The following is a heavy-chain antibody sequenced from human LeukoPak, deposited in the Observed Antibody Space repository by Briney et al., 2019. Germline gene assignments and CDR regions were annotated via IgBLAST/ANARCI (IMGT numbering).Heavy chain of an antibody. CDR1: GASISSASDY. D-gene: IGHD2-15*01. J-gene: IGHJ5*02. CDR3: ARICGGSWRNLGYWFDP. V-gene: IGHV4-39*01. CDR2: IYYGGST. Sequence: SETLSLTCAVSGASISSASDYWGWIRLPPGKGLEWLGSIYYGGSTYDNPSLRSRVTISVDTSKNQFSLKLTSVTAADTAVYYCARICGGSWRNLGYWFDPGGEGNLVTVSS.